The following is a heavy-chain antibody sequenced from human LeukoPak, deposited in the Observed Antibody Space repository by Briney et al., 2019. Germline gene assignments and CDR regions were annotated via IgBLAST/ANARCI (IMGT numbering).Heavy chain of an antibody. J-gene: IGHJ5*02. Sequence: SETLSPTCTVSGGSISSSYWSWIRQPPGKGLEWIGYIYYSGSTNYNPSLKSRVTISVDTSKNQFSLKLSSVTAADTAVYYCARDLGYCSSISCYAWFDPWGQGTLVTVSS. V-gene: IGHV4-59*01. D-gene: IGHD2-2*01. CDR2: IYYSGST. CDR3: ARDLGYCSSISCYAWFDP. CDR1: GGSISSSY.